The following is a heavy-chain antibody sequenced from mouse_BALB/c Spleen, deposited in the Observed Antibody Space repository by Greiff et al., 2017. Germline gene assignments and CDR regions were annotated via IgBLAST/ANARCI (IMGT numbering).Heavy chain of an antibody. CDR2: IDPANGNT. J-gene: IGHJ1*01. CDR3: ASGYGYVRAYFDV. Sequence: EVQLQQSGAELVKPGASVKLSCTASGFNIKDTYMHWVKQRPEQGLEWIGRIDPANGNTKYDPKFQGKATITADTSSNTAYLQLSSLTSEDTAVYYCASGYGYVRAYFDVWGAGTTVTVSS. CDR1: GFNIKDTY. D-gene: IGHD1-2*01. V-gene: IGHV14-3*02.